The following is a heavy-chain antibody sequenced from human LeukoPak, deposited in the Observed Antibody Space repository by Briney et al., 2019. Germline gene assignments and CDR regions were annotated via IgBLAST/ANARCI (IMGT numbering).Heavy chain of an antibody. Sequence: ASVKVSCMASGYTFTGYYMHWVRQAPGQGLEWMGWINPNSGGTNYAQKFQGRVTMTRDTSISTAYMELSRLRSDDTAVYYCANIDLGMATIMTWGQGTLVTVSS. J-gene: IGHJ4*02. D-gene: IGHD5-24*01. CDR1: GYTFTGYY. V-gene: IGHV1-2*02. CDR2: INPNSGGT. CDR3: ANIDLGMATIMT.